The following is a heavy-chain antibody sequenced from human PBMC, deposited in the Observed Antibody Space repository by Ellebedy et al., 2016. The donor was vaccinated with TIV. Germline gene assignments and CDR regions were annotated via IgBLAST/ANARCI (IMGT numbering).Heavy chain of an antibody. Sequence: SVKVSXXASGGTFSSYAISWVRQAPGQGLEWMGGIIPIFGTANYAQKFQGRVTITADKSTSTAYMELSSLRSEDTAVYYCARVYLGIHYGMDVWGQGTTVTVSS. CDR3: ARVYLGIHYGMDV. CDR1: GGTFSSYA. D-gene: IGHD2/OR15-2a*01. CDR2: IIPIFGTA. J-gene: IGHJ6*02. V-gene: IGHV1-69*06.